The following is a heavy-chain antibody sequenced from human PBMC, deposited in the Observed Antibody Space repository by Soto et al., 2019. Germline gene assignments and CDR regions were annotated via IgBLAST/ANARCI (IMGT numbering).Heavy chain of an antibody. D-gene: IGHD3-22*01. V-gene: IGHV3-15*07. CDR2: IKSKTDGGTT. CDR3: TTDKITMIVVVTTDYYYGMDV. Sequence: GGSLRLSCAASGFTFSNAWMNWVRQAPGKGLEWVGRIKSKTDGGTTDYAAPVKGRFTISRDDSKNTLYLQMNSLKTEDTAVYYCTTDKITMIVVVTTDYYYGMDVWGQGTTVTVSS. J-gene: IGHJ6*02. CDR1: GFTFSNAW.